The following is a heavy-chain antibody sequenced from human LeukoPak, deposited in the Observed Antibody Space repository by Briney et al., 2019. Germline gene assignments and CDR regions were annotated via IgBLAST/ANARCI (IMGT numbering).Heavy chain of an antibody. CDR3: AKEPYYYDSSGYVDY. D-gene: IGHD3-22*01. CDR2: ISSSGSTI. CDR1: GFTFSDYY. J-gene: IGHJ4*02. Sequence: PGGSLRLSCAASGFTFSDYYMSWIRQAPGKGLEWVSYISSSGSTIYYADSVKGRFTISRDNAKNSLYLQMNSLRAEDTAVYYCAKEPYYYDSSGYVDYWGQGTLVTVSS. V-gene: IGHV3-11*01.